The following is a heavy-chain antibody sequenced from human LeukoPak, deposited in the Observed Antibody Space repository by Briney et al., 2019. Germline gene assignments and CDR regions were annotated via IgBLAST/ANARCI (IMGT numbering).Heavy chain of an antibody. J-gene: IGHJ4*02. Sequence: GSLRLFCAASGFTFSTFWMSWVRQAPGKGLEWVANINQDGSEKYYVGSMKGRFTVSRDNAKNSLYLQMDSLRAEDTAVYYCARGGTFVSDYWGQGTLVTVSS. D-gene: IGHD1-1*01. CDR1: GFTFSTFW. CDR3: ARGGTFVSDY. CDR2: INQDGSEK. V-gene: IGHV3-7*01.